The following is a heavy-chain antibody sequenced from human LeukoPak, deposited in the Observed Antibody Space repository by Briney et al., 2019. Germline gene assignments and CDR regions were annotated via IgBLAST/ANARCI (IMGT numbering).Heavy chain of an antibody. Sequence: GGSLRLSCAASGFSFSDYWMHWVRQTPGKGLVWVSRLNADGSYTNYADSVKGRFTISRDNAKNTLYLHLDNVRAEDTAVYYCVRVRGAVAGRGALDYWGQGTLVTVSS. J-gene: IGHJ4*02. CDR2: LNADGSYT. D-gene: IGHD6-19*01. CDR3: VRVRGAVAGRGALDY. V-gene: IGHV3-74*01. CDR1: GFSFSDYW.